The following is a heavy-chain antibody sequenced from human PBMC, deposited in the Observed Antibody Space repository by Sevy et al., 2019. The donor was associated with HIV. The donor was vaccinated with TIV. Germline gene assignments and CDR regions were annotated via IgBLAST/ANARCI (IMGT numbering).Heavy chain of an antibody. Sequence: ASVKVSCKTSGGTFSRHAISWVRQAPGQGLEWMGGIIPIFGRGNYAQQFQGRVTITADESTCTAYMELSSLRSDATAGFYCARGRDDSAVVPAVRLYYQYGMDVWGQGTTVTVSS. CDR2: IIPIFGRG. J-gene: IGHJ6*02. CDR1: GGTFSRHA. CDR3: ARGRDDSAVVPAVRLYYQYGMDV. V-gene: IGHV1-69*13. D-gene: IGHD2-2*01.